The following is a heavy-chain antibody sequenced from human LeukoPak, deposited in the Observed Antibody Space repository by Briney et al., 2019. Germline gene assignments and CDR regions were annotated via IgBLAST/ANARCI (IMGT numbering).Heavy chain of an antibody. J-gene: IGHJ4*02. CDR2: IYYSGST. V-gene: IGHV4-59*12. Sequence: SETLSLTCTVSGGSISSYYWSWIRQPPGKGLEWIGYIYYSGSTNYNPSLKSRVTISVDTSKNQFSLKLSSVTAADTAVYYCARKRKQWLARDYYFDYWGQGTLVTVSS. CDR1: GGSISSYY. CDR3: ARKRKQWLARDYYFDY. D-gene: IGHD6-19*01.